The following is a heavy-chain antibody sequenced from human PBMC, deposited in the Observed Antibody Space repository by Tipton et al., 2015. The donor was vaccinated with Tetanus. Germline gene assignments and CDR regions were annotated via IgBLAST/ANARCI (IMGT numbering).Heavy chain of an antibody. CDR3: ARDRKAGSGSYQYYYYYYGMDI. D-gene: IGHD3-10*01. V-gene: IGHV3-30*04. CDR2: ISYDGSNK. Sequence: SLRLSCAASGFTFSSYAMHWVRQAPGKGLEWVAVISYDGSNKYYADSVKGRFTISRDNSKNTLYLQMNSLRAEDTAVYYCARDRKAGSGSYQYYYYYYGMDIWGQGTTVTVSS. J-gene: IGHJ6*02. CDR1: GFTFSSYA.